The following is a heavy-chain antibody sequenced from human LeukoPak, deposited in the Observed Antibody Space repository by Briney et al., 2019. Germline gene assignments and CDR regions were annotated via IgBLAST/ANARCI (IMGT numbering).Heavy chain of an antibody. V-gene: IGHV1-8*01. CDR3: ARGNYYDSSGYYFDGAFDI. D-gene: IGHD3-22*01. CDR1: GYTFTSYD. J-gene: IGHJ3*02. Sequence: ASVKVSCKASGYTFTSYDINWVRQATGQGLEWMGWMNPNSGNTGYAQKFQGRVTMTRNTSISTAYMELSGLRSEDTAVYYCARGNYYDSSGYYFDGAFDIWGQGTMVTVSS. CDR2: MNPNSGNT.